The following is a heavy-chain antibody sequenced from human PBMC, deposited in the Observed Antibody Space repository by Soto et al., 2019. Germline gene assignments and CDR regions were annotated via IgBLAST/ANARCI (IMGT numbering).Heavy chain of an antibody. CDR3: ARGKRGGYDLGLMPYYYYGMDV. D-gene: IGHD5-12*01. CDR1: GGSFSGYY. Sequence: KSSETLSLTCAVYGGSFSGYYWSWIRQPPGKGLEWIGEINHSGSTNYNPSLKSRVTISVDTSKNQFSLKLSSVTAADTAVYCCARGKRGGYDLGLMPYYYYGMDVWGQGTTVTVSS. J-gene: IGHJ6*02. V-gene: IGHV4-34*01. CDR2: INHSGST.